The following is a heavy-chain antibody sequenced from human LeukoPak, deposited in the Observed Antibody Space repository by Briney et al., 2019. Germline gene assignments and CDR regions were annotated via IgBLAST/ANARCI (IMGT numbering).Heavy chain of an antibody. J-gene: IGHJ6*02. V-gene: IGHV4-31*11. Sequence: PSETLSLTCAVYGGSLSGYYWSWIRQPPGKGLEWIGYIYYSGSTYYNPSLKSRVTISVDTSKNQFSLKLSSVTAADTAVYYCARAPGYQLLNYYYGMDVWGQGTTVTVSS. CDR2: IYYSGST. D-gene: IGHD2-2*01. CDR3: ARAPGYQLLNYYYGMDV. CDR1: GGSLSGYY.